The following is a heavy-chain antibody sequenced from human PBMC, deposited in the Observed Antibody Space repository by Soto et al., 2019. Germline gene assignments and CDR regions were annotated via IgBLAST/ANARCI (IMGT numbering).Heavy chain of an antibody. CDR1: GFTFDDYA. D-gene: IGHD4-17*01. V-gene: IGHV3-9*01. CDR3: AKAPWTTVTNDFDH. J-gene: IGHJ4*02. Sequence: ESGGGLVQPGRSLRLSCAASGFTFDDYAMHWVRQAPGKGLEWVSGISWNSGTIAYADSVKGRFTISRDNAKNSLYLQMNSLRAEDTALYYCAKAPWTTVTNDFDHWGQGTLVTVSS. CDR2: ISWNSGTI.